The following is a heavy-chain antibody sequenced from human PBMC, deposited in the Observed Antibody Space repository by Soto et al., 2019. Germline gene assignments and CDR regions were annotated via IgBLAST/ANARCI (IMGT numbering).Heavy chain of an antibody. CDR2: ISSSSSYI. Sequence: PGGSLRLSCAASGFTFSSYSMNWVRQAPGKGLEWVSSISSSSSYIYYADSVKGRFTISRDNAKNSLYLQMNSLGAEDTAVYYCARDYDFSGWFDPWGQGTLVTVSS. CDR1: GFTFSSYS. CDR3: ARDYDFSGWFDP. J-gene: IGHJ5*02. D-gene: IGHD3-3*01. V-gene: IGHV3-21*01.